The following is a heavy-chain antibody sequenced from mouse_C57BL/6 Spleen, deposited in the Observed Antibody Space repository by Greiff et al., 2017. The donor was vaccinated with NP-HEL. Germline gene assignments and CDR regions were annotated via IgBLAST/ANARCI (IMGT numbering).Heavy chain of an antibody. V-gene: IGHV1-59*01. Sequence: QVQLQQPGAELVRPGTSVKLSCKASGYTFTSYWMHWVKQRPGQGLEWIGVIDPSDSYTNYNQKFKGKATLTVDTSSSTAYMQLSSLTSEDSAVYYCARAYYSNPNYAMDYWGQGTSVTVSS. D-gene: IGHD2-5*01. J-gene: IGHJ4*01. CDR2: IDPSDSYT. CDR3: ARAYYSNPNYAMDY. CDR1: GYTFTSYW.